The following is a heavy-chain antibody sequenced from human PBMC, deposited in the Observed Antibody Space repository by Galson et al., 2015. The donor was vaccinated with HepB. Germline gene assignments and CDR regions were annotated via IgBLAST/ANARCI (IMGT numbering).Heavy chain of an antibody. CDR1: GFMVRSSY. D-gene: IGHD4-17*01. J-gene: IGHJ4*02. CDR3: AKEGDYCDSAFDF. Sequence: SLRLSCAASGFMVRSSYMNWVRQAPGKGLAWVSLLYSSSTSYYADSVKGRFTTSRDYSKNMLYLQMNDLSAEDTAVYYCAKEGDYCDSAFDFWGQGTLVTVSS. CDR2: LYSSSTS. V-gene: IGHV3-66*01.